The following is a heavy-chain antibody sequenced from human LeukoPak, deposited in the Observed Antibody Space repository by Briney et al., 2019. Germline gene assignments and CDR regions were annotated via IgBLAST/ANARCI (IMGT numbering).Heavy chain of an antibody. CDR2: MNLDGREK. Sequence: GGSLRLSCAASGFTFSSYWMTWVRQAPGKGLEWVANMNLDGREKYYVDSVKGRFTISRDNAKSSLYLQMNSLTAEDTAVYYCARDDGSSSYSYWGQGALVTVSS. CDR1: GFTFSSYW. J-gene: IGHJ4*02. V-gene: IGHV3-7*01. D-gene: IGHD3-10*01. CDR3: ARDDGSSSYSY.